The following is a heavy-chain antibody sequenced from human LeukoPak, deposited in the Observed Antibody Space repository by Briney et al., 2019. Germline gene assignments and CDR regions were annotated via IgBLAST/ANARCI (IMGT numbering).Heavy chain of an antibody. CDR1: GFTFGDYA. Sequence: PGGSLRLSCTASGFTFGDYAMSWVRQAPGKGLEWVGFIRSKAYGGTTEYAASVKGRFTISRDDSKSIAYLQMNSLKTEDTAVYYCTREGSGSYYAYYFDYWGQGTLVTVSS. V-gene: IGHV3-49*04. J-gene: IGHJ4*02. D-gene: IGHD3-10*01. CDR3: TREGSGSYYAYYFDY. CDR2: IRSKAYGGTT.